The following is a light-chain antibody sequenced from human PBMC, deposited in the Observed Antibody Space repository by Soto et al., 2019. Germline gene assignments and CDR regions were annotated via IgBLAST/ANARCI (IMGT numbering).Light chain of an antibody. J-gene: IGLJ3*02. Sequence: QSVLTQPASVSGSPGQSITISCTGTGSDIGGYNYVSWYQQHPGKAPKLMIYEVSYRPSGVSNRFSGSKSGNTASLTISGLQAEDVADYYCTSYTDSSTLVCGGGTKLTVL. V-gene: IGLV2-14*01. CDR2: EVS. CDR1: GSDIGGYNY. CDR3: TSYTDSSTLV.